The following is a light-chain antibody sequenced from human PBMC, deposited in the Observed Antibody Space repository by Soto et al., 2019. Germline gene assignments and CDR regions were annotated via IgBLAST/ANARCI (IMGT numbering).Light chain of an antibody. CDR1: QGISNY. CDR2: AAS. Sequence: DIQMTQSPSSLSASVGDTVTITCRASQGISNYLAWYQQKPGQVPNLLIYAASTLQSWVPSRFIGSGSGTDFTLTISSLRPEDVAPYYCQKYNNAPRTFGQGTNLEI. CDR3: QKYNNAPRT. J-gene: IGKJ1*01. V-gene: IGKV1-27*01.